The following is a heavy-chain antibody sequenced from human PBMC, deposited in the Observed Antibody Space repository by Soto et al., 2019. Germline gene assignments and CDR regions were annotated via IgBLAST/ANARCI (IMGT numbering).Heavy chain of an antibody. J-gene: IGHJ4*02. CDR1: GFSLTTSGVG. Sequence: QITLNESGPTQVKPRQTLTLTCTFSGFSLTTSGVGVGWIRQSPGKAPEWLALIYWDDDKRYSPSLKSRLTITKDTSKNQVVLTMADLDPADTATYYCANRVLRTVFGLVTPTAIYFDFWGQGTPVAVSS. CDR2: IYWDDDK. CDR3: ANRVLRTVFGLVTPTAIYFDF. V-gene: IGHV2-5*02. D-gene: IGHD3-3*01.